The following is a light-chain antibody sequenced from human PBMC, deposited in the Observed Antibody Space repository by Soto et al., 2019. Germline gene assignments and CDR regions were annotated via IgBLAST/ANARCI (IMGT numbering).Light chain of an antibody. CDR3: QQLHGYPIT. Sequence: DIQMTQSPSTLSASVGDRVTIPCRASQGISSWLAWYQQKPGKAPKLLIYKAPSLESGVPSRFSGSGSGTHFTLTISSLQPEDFATYYCQQLHGYPITFGQGTRLEIK. V-gene: IGKV1-5*03. J-gene: IGKJ5*01. CDR1: QGISSW. CDR2: KAP.